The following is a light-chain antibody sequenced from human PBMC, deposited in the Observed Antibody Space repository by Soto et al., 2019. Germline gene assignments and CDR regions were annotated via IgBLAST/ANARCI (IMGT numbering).Light chain of an antibody. CDR3: QKYNNWPRT. CDR1: QSVSSN. Sequence: ERVMTQSPATLSVSPGERATLSCRASQSVSSNLAWYQQKPGQAPRLLIYGESTRATGIPDRFSGSGSGTELNLTISRLQSEDFAVYYCQKYNNWPRTFGQGTKVDIK. V-gene: IGKV3-15*01. CDR2: GES. J-gene: IGKJ1*01.